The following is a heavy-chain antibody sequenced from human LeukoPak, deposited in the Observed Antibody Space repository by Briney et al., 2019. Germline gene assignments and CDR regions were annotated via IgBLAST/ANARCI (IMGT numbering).Heavy chain of an antibody. D-gene: IGHD3-9*01. J-gene: IGHJ5*02. Sequence: PSETLSLTCTVSGASISSYYWTWIRQPPGKGLEWIGYIYYSGSTNYNPSLKSRVTISVDTSKNQFSLKLSSVTAADTAVYYCARHVGRDILTGYYKGEYNWFDPWGQGTLVTVSS. CDR1: GASISSYY. V-gene: IGHV4-59*01. CDR2: IYYSGST. CDR3: ARHVGRDILTGYYKGEYNWFDP.